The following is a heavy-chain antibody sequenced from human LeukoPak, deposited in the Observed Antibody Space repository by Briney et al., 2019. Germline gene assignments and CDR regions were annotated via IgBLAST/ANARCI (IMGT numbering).Heavy chain of an antibody. V-gene: IGHV1-69*05. Sequence: ASVKVSCKXSGGTFSSDAISWVQQAPRQGLEWMGGIIPIFGTANYSQKFQGRVTITTDESTSTAYMELSSLRSEDTAVYYCARDRAGRFGVVQFDYWGQGTLVTVSS. CDR2: IIPIFGTA. CDR3: ARDRAGRFGVVQFDY. J-gene: IGHJ4*02. D-gene: IGHD3-3*01. CDR1: GGTFSSDA.